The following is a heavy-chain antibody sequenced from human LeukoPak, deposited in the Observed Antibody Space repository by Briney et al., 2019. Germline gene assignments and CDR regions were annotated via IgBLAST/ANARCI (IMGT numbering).Heavy chain of an antibody. Sequence: GGSLRLSCAASGFTFSSYWTHWVRQAPGRGLVWVGRIISGGSSTSYADSVKGRLTSSRDNAKNTLYLQMNSLRAEDTAVYYCARVPTYDFWSGRGASYYYYMDVWGKGTTVTVSS. CDR2: IISGGSST. V-gene: IGHV3-74*01. CDR3: ARVPTYDFWSGRGASYYYYMDV. J-gene: IGHJ6*03. D-gene: IGHD3-3*01. CDR1: GFTFSSYW.